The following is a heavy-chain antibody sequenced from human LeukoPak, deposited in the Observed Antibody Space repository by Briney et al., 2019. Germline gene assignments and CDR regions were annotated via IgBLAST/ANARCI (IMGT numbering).Heavy chain of an antibody. D-gene: IGHD6-6*01. V-gene: IGHV3-64*05. CDR2: INTNGANT. CDR3: VKGLDYSSSQMDS. J-gene: IGHJ4*02. Sequence: GGSLRLSCSASGFTFKSYAMPWVRKAPGKGLEYVSSINTNGANTYYADSVKGRFTISRDNSRNTVYVQMNSLTPEDTAVYYCVKGLDYSSSQMDSWGQGTLVTVSS. CDR1: GFTFKSYA.